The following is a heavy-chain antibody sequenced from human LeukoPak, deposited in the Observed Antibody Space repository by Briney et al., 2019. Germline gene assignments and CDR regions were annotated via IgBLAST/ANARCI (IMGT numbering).Heavy chain of an antibody. CDR3: ARSGLRQQLDY. CDR1: GNTFTSYA. V-gene: IGHV7-4-1*02. CDR2: INTNTGNP. D-gene: IGHD6-13*01. J-gene: IGHJ4*02. Sequence: ASVTVSCKASGNTFTSYAMNWVRQAPGQGLEWMGWINTNTGNPTYAQGFTGRFVFSLDTSVSTAYLQISSLKAEDTAVYYCARSGLRQQLDYWGQGTLVTVSS.